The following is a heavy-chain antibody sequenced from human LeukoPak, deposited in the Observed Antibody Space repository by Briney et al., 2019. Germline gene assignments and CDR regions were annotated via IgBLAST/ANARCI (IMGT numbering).Heavy chain of an antibody. CDR3: AALDGAYASVH. J-gene: IGHJ4*02. V-gene: IGHV3-74*01. D-gene: IGHD4-17*01. CDR2: INSDGSGT. Sequence: PGGSLRLSCAASGFTFSRCWMHWVRQVPGEGLVWVSRINSDGSGTSYADFVQGRFTISRANANSTLHLQTNSPRADDTADYYSAALDGAYASVHWGQGTLATVSS. CDR1: GFTFSRCW.